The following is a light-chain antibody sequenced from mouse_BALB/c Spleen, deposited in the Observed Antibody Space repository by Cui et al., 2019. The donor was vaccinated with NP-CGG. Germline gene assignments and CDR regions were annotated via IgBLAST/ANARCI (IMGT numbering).Light chain of an antibody. CDR1: TGAVTTSNY. CDR2: GTN. Sequence: QAVVTQESALTTSPGETVTFTCRSSTGAVTTSNYANWVQEKPDHLFTGLICGTNNRAPGVPARFSGSLIGDKAALTITGAQTEDEAIYFCALWYSNHWVFGGGTKLTVL. CDR3: ALWYSNHWV. J-gene: IGLJ1*01. V-gene: IGLV1*01.